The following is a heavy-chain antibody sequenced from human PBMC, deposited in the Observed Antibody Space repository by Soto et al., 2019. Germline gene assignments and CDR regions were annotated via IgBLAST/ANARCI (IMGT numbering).Heavy chain of an antibody. CDR2: IYPGDSDT. D-gene: IGHD2-2*01. J-gene: IGHJ5*02. Sequence: GESLKISCKGSGYSFTSYWIGWVRQMPGKGLEWMGIIYPGDSDTRYSPSFQGQVTISADKSISTAYLQWSSLKASDTAMYYCARPRGYCSSTSCSGWFGPWGQGTLVTVSS. V-gene: IGHV5-51*01. CDR1: GYSFTSYW. CDR3: ARPRGYCSSTSCSGWFGP.